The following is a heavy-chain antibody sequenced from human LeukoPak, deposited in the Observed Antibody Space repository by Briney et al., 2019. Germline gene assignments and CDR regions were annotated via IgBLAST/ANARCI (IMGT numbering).Heavy chain of an antibody. V-gene: IGHV3-53*01. CDR2: IYSGGST. CDR3: ARGATYYYGSGSYYRPYYFDY. J-gene: IGHJ4*02. D-gene: IGHD3-10*01. CDR1: GFTVSSNY. Sequence: GGSLRLSCAASGFTVSSNYMSWVRQALGKGLEWVSVIYSGGSTYYADSVKGRFTISRDNSKNTLYLQMNSLRAEDTAVYYCARGATYYYGSGSYYRPYYFDYWGQGTLVTVSS.